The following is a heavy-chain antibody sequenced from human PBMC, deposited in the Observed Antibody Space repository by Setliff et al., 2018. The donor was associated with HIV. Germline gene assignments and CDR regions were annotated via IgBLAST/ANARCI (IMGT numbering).Heavy chain of an antibody. CDR1: GFTFSSYA. Sequence: GGSLRLSCEASGFTFSSYAMHWVRQAPGKGLEWAAVISYDGKKKLYADSVKGRFTISRDNSKSTMYLQVDSLTAEDTAVYYCAKGSVRMHYYDSSGYFQHWGQGTPVTVSS. J-gene: IGHJ1*01. CDR2: ISYDGKKK. CDR3: AKGSVRMHYYDSSGYFQH. D-gene: IGHD3-22*01. V-gene: IGHV3-30*04.